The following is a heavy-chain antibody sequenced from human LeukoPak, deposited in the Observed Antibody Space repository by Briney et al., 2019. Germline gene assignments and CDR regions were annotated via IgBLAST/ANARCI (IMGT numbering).Heavy chain of an antibody. Sequence: PGGSLRLSCAASGFPFTSGFTLSDSYMRWIRQAPGTGLEWVSYISSTSAYTSYADSVKGRFTISRDNANNSLFLQMNGLRAEDTAIYYCARGGTGAFDYWGQGTLVTVSS. V-gene: IGHV3-11*06. CDR3: ARGGTGAFDY. CDR1: GFPFTSGFTLSDSY. D-gene: IGHD2-8*02. CDR2: ISSTSAYT. J-gene: IGHJ4*02.